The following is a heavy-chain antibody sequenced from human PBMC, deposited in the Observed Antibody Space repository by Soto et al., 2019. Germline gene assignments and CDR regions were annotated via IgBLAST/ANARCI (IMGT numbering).Heavy chain of an antibody. CDR2: IWYDGSNK. J-gene: IGHJ6*02. Sequence: QVQLVESGGGVVQPGRSLRLSCAASGFTFSSYGMHWVRQAPGKWLEWVAVIWYDGSNKYYADSVKGRFTISRDNSKNTLYLQMNSLRAEDTAVYYCARDEGLGVNYYYYGMDVWGQGTTVTVSS. CDR1: GFTFSSYG. V-gene: IGHV3-33*01. D-gene: IGHD3-10*01. CDR3: ARDEGLGVNYYYYGMDV.